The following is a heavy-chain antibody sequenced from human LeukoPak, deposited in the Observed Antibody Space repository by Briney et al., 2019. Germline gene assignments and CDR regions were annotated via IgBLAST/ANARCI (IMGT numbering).Heavy chain of an antibody. CDR3: ARRGSAAALGY. Sequence: SETLSLTCAVYGGSFSAYYWSWIRQPPGKGLEWIGENDHSGSTNYNPSLKSRVTISVDTSKNQFSLKVNSVTAADTAVYYCARRGSAAALGYWGQGTLVTVSS. J-gene: IGHJ4*02. CDR2: NDHSGST. D-gene: IGHD6-13*01. CDR1: GGSFSAYY. V-gene: IGHV4-34*01.